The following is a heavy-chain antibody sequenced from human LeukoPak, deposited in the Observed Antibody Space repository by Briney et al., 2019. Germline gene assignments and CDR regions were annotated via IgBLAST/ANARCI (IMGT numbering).Heavy chain of an antibody. CDR1: GFTFSSYW. V-gene: IGHV3-74*01. Sequence: PGGSLRLSCAASGFTFSSYWMHWVRQAPGKGLVWVSRINSDGSSTSYADSVKGRFTISRDNAKNTLYLQMNSLRAEDTAVYYCARTDYGGHLDYWGQGTLVTVSS. D-gene: IGHD4/OR15-4a*01. J-gene: IGHJ4*02. CDR2: INSDGSST. CDR3: ARTDYGGHLDY.